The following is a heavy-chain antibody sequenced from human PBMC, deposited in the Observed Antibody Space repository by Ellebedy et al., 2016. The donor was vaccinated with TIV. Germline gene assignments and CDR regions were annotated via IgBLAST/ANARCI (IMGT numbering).Heavy chain of an antibody. CDR3: ARYYDSRGGMDV. CDR2: IYYSGST. D-gene: IGHD3-16*01. CDR1: GGSISSYY. V-gene: IGHV4-59*08. Sequence: MPGGSLRLSCTVSGGSISSYYWSWIRQPPGKGLEWIGYIYYSGSTNYNPSLKSRVTISVDTSKNQFSLKLSSVTAADTAVYYCARYYDSRGGMDVWGQGTTVTVSS. J-gene: IGHJ6*02.